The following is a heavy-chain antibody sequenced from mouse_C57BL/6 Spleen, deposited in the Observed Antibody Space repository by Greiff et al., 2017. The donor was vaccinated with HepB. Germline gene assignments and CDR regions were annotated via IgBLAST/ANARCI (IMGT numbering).Heavy chain of an antibody. J-gene: IGHJ1*03. CDR1: GYTFTSYW. CDR2: IHPNSGST. CDR3: ARGAFITTVVAHWYFDV. D-gene: IGHD1-1*01. V-gene: IGHV1-64*01. Sequence: QVQLQQPGAELVKPGASVKLSCKASGYTFTSYWMHWVKQRPGQGLEWIGMIHPNSGSTNYNEKFKSKATLTVDKSSSTAYMQLSSLTSEDSEVYYCARGAFITTVVAHWYFDVWGTRTTVTVSS.